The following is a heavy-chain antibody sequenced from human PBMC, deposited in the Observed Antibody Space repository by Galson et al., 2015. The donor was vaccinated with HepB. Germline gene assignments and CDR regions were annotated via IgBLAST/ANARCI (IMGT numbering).Heavy chain of an antibody. D-gene: IGHD2-2*02. CDR1: GFTFSSYA. Sequence: SLRLSCAASGFTFSSYAMSWVRQAPGKGLEWVSAISGSGGSTYYADSVKGRFTISRDNSKNTLYLQMNSLRAEDTAVYYCAKAGGYCSSTSCYRHGMDVWGQGTTVTVSS. V-gene: IGHV3-23*01. CDR3: AKAGGYCSSTSCYRHGMDV. J-gene: IGHJ6*02. CDR2: ISGSGGST.